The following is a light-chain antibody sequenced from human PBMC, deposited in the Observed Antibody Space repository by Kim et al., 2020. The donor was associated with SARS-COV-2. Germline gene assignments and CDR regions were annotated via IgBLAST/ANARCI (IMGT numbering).Light chain of an antibody. CDR1: QDIANS. CDR2: AAA. Sequence: ASIGDRVTITCRASQDIANSLAWYQQKPGKVPQVLIYAAANLQSGVPSRFSGSGSGTEFTLTIGSLQTEDVETYYCQKDNSAPWKLGPGTKVDIK. CDR3: QKDNSAPWK. J-gene: IGKJ1*01. V-gene: IGKV1-27*01.